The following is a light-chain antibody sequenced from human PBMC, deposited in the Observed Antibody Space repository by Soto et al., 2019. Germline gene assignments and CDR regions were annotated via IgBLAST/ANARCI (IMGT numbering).Light chain of an antibody. CDR1: SSDVGGYYY. Sequence: QSVLTQPRSVSGSPGQSVTISCSGTSSDVGGYYYVSWYQQHPGKAPKLMIYDVSKRPSGVPDRFSGSKSGNTASLTISGLQAEDETDYYCCSYAGSYTYVFGTGTKVTVL. CDR2: DVS. J-gene: IGLJ1*01. CDR3: CSYAGSYTYV. V-gene: IGLV2-11*01.